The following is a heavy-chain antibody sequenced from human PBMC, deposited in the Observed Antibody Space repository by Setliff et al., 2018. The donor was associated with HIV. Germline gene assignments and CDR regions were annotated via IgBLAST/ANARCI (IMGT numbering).Heavy chain of an antibody. CDR1: GFTFSSYA. D-gene: IGHD2-2*03. V-gene: IGHV3-23*01. CDR3: AKDLDIVVVPTAPDAFDI. CDR2: ISGNGGST. Sequence: HPGGSLRLSCAASGFTFSSYASGWVRQAPGKGLEWVSAISGNGGSTYYADSVKGRFTIASDNSKNTLYLQMNSLRAEDTAVYYCAKDLDIVVVPTAPDAFDIWGKGTMVTVSS. J-gene: IGHJ3*02.